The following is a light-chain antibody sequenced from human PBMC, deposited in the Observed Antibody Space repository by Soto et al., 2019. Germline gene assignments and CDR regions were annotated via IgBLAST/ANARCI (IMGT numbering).Light chain of an antibody. Sequence: QSALTQPASVSGSPGQSITISCTGTSSDVGCYNYVSWYQQHPGKAPKLMIYEVSNRPSGVSNRFSGSKSGNTASLTISGLQAVDEADYYCSSYTSSSTQVFGTGTKLTVL. J-gene: IGLJ1*01. CDR3: SSYTSSSTQV. CDR1: SSDVGCYNY. V-gene: IGLV2-14*01. CDR2: EVS.